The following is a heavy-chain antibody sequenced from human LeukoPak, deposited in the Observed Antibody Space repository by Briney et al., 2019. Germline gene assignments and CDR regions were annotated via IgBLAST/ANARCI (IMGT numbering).Heavy chain of an antibody. CDR1: GGSIRSYY. CDR2: IYYSGST. Sequence: PSETLSLTXTVSGGSIRSYYWSWIRQPPGKGLEWIGYIYYSGSTNYNPSLKGRVTISVDTSKNQFSLKLSSVTAADTAVYYCARVGIAGFDYWGQGTLVTVSS. J-gene: IGHJ4*02. CDR3: ARVGIAGFDY. V-gene: IGHV4-59*01.